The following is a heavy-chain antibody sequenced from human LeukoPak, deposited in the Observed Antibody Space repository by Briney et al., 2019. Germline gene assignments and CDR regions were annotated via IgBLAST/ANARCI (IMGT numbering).Heavy chain of an antibody. CDR3: ARREAAEDY. CDR2: IYYSGST. CDR1: GGSISSYY. Sequence: SETLSLTCTVSGGSISSYYWSWIRQPPGKGLEWIGYIYYSGSTNHNPSLKSRVTISVDTSKNQFSLKLSSVTAADTAVYYCARREAAEDYWGQGTLVTVSS. V-gene: IGHV4-59*08. J-gene: IGHJ4*02. D-gene: IGHD1-14*01.